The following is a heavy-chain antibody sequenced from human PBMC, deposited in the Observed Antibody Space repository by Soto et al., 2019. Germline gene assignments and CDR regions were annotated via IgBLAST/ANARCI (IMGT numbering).Heavy chain of an antibody. D-gene: IGHD2-21*02. CDR1: GFTFSDYY. CDR3: ARFQGGVVTAIADS. V-gene: IGHV3-11*06. Sequence: QVQLVESGGGLVKPGGSLRLSCVASGFTFSDYYMTWIRQAPGKGLEWVSYISSIISYTKYADSVKGRFTISRDNAKNSLYLQMNSLRAEDTAVYYCARFQGGVVTAIADSWGQGTLVTVSS. J-gene: IGHJ5*01. CDR2: ISSIISYT.